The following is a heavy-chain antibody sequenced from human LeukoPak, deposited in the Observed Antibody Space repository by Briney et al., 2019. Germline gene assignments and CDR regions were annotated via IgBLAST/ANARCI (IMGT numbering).Heavy chain of an antibody. CDR2: IYYSGST. Sequence: SGTLSLTCTVSGGSISSYYWSWIRQPPGKGLEWIGYIYYSGSTNYNPSLKSRVTISVDTSKNQFSLKLSSVTAADTAVYYCARHEDRCSSTSCYNYWFDPWGQGTLVTVSS. D-gene: IGHD2-2*02. J-gene: IGHJ5*02. V-gene: IGHV4-59*08. CDR1: GGSISSYY. CDR3: ARHEDRCSSTSCYNYWFDP.